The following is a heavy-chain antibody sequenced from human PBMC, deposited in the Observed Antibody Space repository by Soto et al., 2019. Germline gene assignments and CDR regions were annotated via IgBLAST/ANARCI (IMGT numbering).Heavy chain of an antibody. CDR3: ARQDDYGILGAFDI. CDR2: IYYSGST. J-gene: IGHJ3*02. Sequence: SETLSLTCTVSGGSISSYYWSWIRQPPGKGLEWIGYIYYSGSTNYNPSLKSRVTISVDTSKNQFSLKLSSVTAADTAVYYCARQDDYGILGAFDIWGQGTMVTVSS. V-gene: IGHV4-59*08. D-gene: IGHD4-17*01. CDR1: GGSISSYY.